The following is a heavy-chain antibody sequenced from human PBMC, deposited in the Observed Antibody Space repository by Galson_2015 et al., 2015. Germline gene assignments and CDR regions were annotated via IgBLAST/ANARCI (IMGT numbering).Heavy chain of an antibody. J-gene: IGHJ6*03. CDR1: GFTVSSNY. CDR3: ARPSTVTSDMDV. CDR2: IYSGGST. V-gene: IGHV3-53*01. Sequence: SLRLSCAASGFTVSSNYMSWVRQAPGKGLEWVSVIYSGGSTYYADSVKGRFTISRDNSKNSVYLQMNSLRGEDTAVYYCARPSTVTSDMDVWGKGTTVIVSS. D-gene: IGHD4-17*01.